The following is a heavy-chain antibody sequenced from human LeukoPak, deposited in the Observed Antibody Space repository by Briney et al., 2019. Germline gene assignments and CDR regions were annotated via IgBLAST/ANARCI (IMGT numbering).Heavy chain of an antibody. CDR2: ISSSSSTI. CDR1: GFTFSSYS. D-gene: IGHD1-26*01. V-gene: IGHV3-48*01. CDR3: AREGARGIYYYYYMDV. J-gene: IGHJ6*03. Sequence: GGSLRLSCAASGFTFSSYSMNWVRQAPGKGLEWVSYISSSSSTIYYADSVKGRFTISRDNAKNSLYLQMNSLRAEDTAVYYCAREGARGIYYYYYMDVWGKGTTVTVSS.